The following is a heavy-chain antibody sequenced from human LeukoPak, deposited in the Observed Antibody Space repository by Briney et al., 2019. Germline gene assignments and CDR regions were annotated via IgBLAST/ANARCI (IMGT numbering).Heavy chain of an antibody. D-gene: IGHD6-19*01. J-gene: IGHJ4*02. V-gene: IGHV4-59*08. CDR3: ARHEGSSGWYNY. CDR2: IYDSGTTSGST. CDR1: AASITTYY. Sequence: SQTLSLTCAVSAASITTYYWSWIRQPPGRGLEWNAYIYDSGTTSGSTNYNPSLKSRVTISVDRSKNQLSLKLSSVTAADTAVYYCARHEGSSGWYNYWGQGTLVTVSS.